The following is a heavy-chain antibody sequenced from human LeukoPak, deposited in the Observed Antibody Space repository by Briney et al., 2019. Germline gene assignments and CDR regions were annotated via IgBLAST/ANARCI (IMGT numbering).Heavy chain of an antibody. D-gene: IGHD2-2*01. J-gene: IGHJ3*02. CDR1: GFTFSSYS. CDR3: ARGYCSSTSCYESPPSALDI. V-gene: IGHV3-21*01. Sequence: GGSLRLSCAASGFTFSSYSMNRVRQAPGKGLEWVSSISSSSSYIYYADSVKGRFTISRDNAKNSLYLQMNSLRAEDTAVYCCARGYCSSTSCYESPPSALDIWGQGTMVTVSS. CDR2: ISSSSSYI.